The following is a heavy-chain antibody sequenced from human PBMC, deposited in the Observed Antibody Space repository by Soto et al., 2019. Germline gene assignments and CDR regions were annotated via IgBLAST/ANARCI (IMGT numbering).Heavy chain of an antibody. CDR2: IKEDGSEI. V-gene: IGHV3-7*01. J-gene: IGHJ4*02. CDR3: ARDIGFDYVN. Sequence: GGSLRLSCAVSGFNVRRYWMSWVRQAPGKGLEWVASIKEDGSEIYYLQSVRGRFTISRDSAGNALQLAMNYLSAEDTATYFCARDIGFDYVNWGQGTLVTVSS. CDR1: GFNVRRYW. D-gene: IGHD3-16*01.